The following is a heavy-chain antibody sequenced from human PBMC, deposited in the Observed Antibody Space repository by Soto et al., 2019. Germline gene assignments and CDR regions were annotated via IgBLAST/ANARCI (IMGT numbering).Heavy chain of an antibody. D-gene: IGHD2-21*02. J-gene: IGHJ4*02. CDR1: GGTFSSYA. Sequence: SVKVSCKASGGTFSSYAISWVRQAPGQGLEWMGGIIPIFGTANYAQKFQGRVTITADESTSTAYMELSSLRSEDTAVYYCASCGGDCFHFDYWGQRTLVTVSS. V-gene: IGHV1-69*13. CDR2: IIPIFGTA. CDR3: ASCGGDCFHFDY.